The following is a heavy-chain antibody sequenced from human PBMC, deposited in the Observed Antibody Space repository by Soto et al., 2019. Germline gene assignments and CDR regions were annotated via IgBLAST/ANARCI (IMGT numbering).Heavy chain of an antibody. CDR2: IIPILGIA. CDR1: GGTFSSYT. D-gene: IGHD2-15*01. V-gene: IGHV1-69*02. CDR3: ARALGGGGSCYSNAFDI. Sequence: QVQLVQSGAEVKKPGSSVKVSCKASGGTFSSYTISWVRQAPGQGLEWMGRIIPILGIANYAQKFQGRVTITADKSPSTAYRELGSLRSEDTAVYYWARALGGGGSCYSNAFDIWGQGTMVTVSS. J-gene: IGHJ3*02.